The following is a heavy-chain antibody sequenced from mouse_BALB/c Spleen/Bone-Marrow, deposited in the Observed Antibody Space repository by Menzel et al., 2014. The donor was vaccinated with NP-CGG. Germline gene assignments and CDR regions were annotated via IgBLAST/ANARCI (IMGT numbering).Heavy chain of an antibody. J-gene: IGHJ2*01. CDR3: ARCLYYRYDFFDY. Sequence: EVNVVASGAGLVQPGGSRKLSCAASGFTFSSFGMHWVRQAPEKGLEGVAYISSGSSTIYYADTVKGRFTISRDNPKNTLFLQMTSLRSEDTAMYYCARCLYYRYDFFDYWGQGTTLTVSS. V-gene: IGHV5-17*02. CDR2: ISSGSSTI. CDR1: GFTFSSFG. D-gene: IGHD2-14*01.